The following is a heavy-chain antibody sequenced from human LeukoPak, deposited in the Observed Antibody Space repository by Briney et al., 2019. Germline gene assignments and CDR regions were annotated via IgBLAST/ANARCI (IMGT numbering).Heavy chain of an antibody. CDR1: GFTFSSYG. Sequence: HSGRSLRLSCAASGFTFSSYGMHWVRQAPGKGLEWVAVISYDGSNKYYADSVKGRLTISRDNSKNTLYLQMNSLRAEDTAVYYCAKVGPVYGMDVWGQGTTVTVSS. V-gene: IGHV3-30*18. J-gene: IGHJ6*02. D-gene: IGHD4-11*01. CDR3: AKVGPVYGMDV. CDR2: ISYDGSNK.